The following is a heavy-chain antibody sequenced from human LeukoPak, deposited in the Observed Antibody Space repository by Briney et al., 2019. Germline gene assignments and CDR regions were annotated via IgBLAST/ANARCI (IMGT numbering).Heavy chain of an antibody. Sequence: GASVKVSCKASGYTFTSYYMHWVRQAPGQGLEWMGIINPSGGSTSYAQKFQGRVTMTRDTSTSTVYMELGSLRSEDTAVYYCARDLKLTGVNPGYYFDYWGQGTLVTVSS. CDR3: ARDLKLTGVNPGYYFDY. J-gene: IGHJ4*02. CDR2: INPSGGST. V-gene: IGHV1-46*01. D-gene: IGHD1-14*01. CDR1: GYTFTSYY.